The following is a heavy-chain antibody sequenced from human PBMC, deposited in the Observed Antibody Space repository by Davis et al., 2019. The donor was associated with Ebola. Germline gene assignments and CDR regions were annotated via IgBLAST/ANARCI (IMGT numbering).Heavy chain of an antibody. V-gene: IGHV3-13*01. D-gene: IGHD3-16*02. Sequence: PGGSLRLSCAASGFTFSTYDMHWVRQVTGKGLEWVSAIGTAGDTYYPSSVKGRFTISRENAKNSLYLQMNSLRAGDTAVYYCATVSGDYWGQGTLVTVSS. CDR1: GFTFSTYD. CDR3: ATVSGDY. CDR2: IGTAGDT. J-gene: IGHJ4*02.